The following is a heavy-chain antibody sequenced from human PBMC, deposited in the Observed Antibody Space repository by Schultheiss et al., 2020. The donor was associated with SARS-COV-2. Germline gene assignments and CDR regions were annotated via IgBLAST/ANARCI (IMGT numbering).Heavy chain of an antibody. V-gene: IGHV4-31*03. D-gene: IGHD2-8*01. CDR2: INHSGST. J-gene: IGHJ6*02. CDR3: ARRGICTNGVCYTGRAPYGMDV. CDR1: GGSISSGGYY. Sequence: SETLSLTCTVSGGSISSGGYYWSWIRQHPGKGLEWIGEINHSGSTNYNPSLKSRVTISVDTSKNQFSLKLSSVTAADTAVYYCARRGICTNGVCYTGRAPYGMDVWGQGTTVTVSS.